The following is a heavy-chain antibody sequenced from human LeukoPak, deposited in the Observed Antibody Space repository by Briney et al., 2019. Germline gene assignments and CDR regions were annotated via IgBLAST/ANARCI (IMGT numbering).Heavy chain of an antibody. CDR2: IYYSGST. J-gene: IGHJ5*02. V-gene: IGHV4-59*01. Sequence: PSETPSPTCTVSGGSISSYYWSWIRQPPGKGLEWIGYIYYSGSTNYNPSLKSRVTISVDTSKNQFSLKLSSVTAADTAVYYCARGGHWPPTANWFDPWGQGTLVTVSS. CDR1: GGSISSYY. CDR3: ARGGHWPPTANWFDP.